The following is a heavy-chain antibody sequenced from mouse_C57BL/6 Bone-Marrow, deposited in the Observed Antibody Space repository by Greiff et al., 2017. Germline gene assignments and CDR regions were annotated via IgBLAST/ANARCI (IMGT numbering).Heavy chain of an antibody. D-gene: IGHD1-1*01. CDR1: GFNIKDDY. Sequence: VQLQQSGAELVRPGASVKLSCTASGFNIKDDYMHWVKQRPEQGLEWIGWIDPENGDTEYASKFQGKATITADTSSNTAYLQLSSLTSEDTAVYYCTTGYYGSSYSYWGQGTTLPVSS. V-gene: IGHV14-4*01. CDR3: TTGYYGSSYSY. J-gene: IGHJ2*01. CDR2: IDPENGDT.